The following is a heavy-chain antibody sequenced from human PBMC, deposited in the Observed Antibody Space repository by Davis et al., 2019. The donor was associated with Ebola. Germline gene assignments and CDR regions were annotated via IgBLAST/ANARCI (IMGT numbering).Heavy chain of an antibody. Sequence: GGSLRLSCAASGFIFSNHAMHWVRQAPGKGLEWVALISYDGSAKHYAESVKGRFTISRDNSKNTLSLQMNSLRAEDTAKYYCARGDFYYGVDVWGQGTTVTVSS. CDR1: GFIFSNHA. CDR3: ARGDFYYGVDV. V-gene: IGHV3-30*04. CDR2: ISYDGSAK. J-gene: IGHJ6*02.